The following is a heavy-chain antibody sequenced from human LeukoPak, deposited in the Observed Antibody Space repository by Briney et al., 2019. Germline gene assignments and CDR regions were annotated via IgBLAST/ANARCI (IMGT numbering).Heavy chain of an antibody. CDR3: ARDISVTNNWFDP. J-gene: IGHJ5*02. Sequence: GGSLRLSCAASGFTFSSYSMDWVRQAPGKGLEWVSSISSSSSYIYYADSVKGRFTISRDNAKNSLYLQMNSLRTEGTAVYYCARDISVTNNWFDPWGQGTLVTVSS. D-gene: IGHD1-14*01. CDR2: ISSSSSYI. V-gene: IGHV3-21*01. CDR1: GFTFSSYS.